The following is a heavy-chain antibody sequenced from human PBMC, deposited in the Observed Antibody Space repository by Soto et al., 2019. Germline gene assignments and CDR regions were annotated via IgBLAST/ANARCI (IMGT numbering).Heavy chain of an antibody. CDR2: ISGYNGNT. J-gene: IGHJ4*02. CDR1: GYTFTTYG. Sequence: GASVKVSCKASGYTFTTYGFSWVRQAPGQGLEWLGWISGYNGNTNYAQRFQDRVTMTTDTSTSTAYLHLTSLSSDDTALYYCARARMVRGVVTYFFDLWGQGTPVPSPQ. V-gene: IGHV1-18*04. CDR3: ARARMVRGVVTYFFDL. D-gene: IGHD3-10*01.